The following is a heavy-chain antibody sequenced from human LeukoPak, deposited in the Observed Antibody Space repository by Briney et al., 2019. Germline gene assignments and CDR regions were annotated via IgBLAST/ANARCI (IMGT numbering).Heavy chain of an antibody. CDR3: ARQSISSRRAFDI. CDR2: SYYSGST. D-gene: IGHD6-6*01. CDR1: GGSISNYY. V-gene: IGHV4-59*08. J-gene: IGHJ3*02. Sequence: SETLSLTCSVSGGSISNYYWSWIRQPPGKGLEYIGYSYYSGSTDYNPSLESRVTISVDTSKNQFSLMLTSVTAADSAVYYCARQSISSRRAFDIWGQGTMVTVFS.